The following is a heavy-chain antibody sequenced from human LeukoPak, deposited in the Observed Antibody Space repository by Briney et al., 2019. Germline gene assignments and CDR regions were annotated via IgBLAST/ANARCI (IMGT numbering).Heavy chain of an antibody. CDR2: IYSGGNT. V-gene: IGHV3-66*01. CDR1: GFTVSSNY. Sequence: GGSLRLSCAASGFTVSSNYMSWVRQAPGKGLEWVSVIYSGGNTYYADSVKGRFTISRDNAKNSLYLQMNSLRAEDTAVYYCARDPTGTTEFSWGQGTLVTVSS. D-gene: IGHD1-7*01. CDR3: ARDPTGTTEFS. J-gene: IGHJ4*02.